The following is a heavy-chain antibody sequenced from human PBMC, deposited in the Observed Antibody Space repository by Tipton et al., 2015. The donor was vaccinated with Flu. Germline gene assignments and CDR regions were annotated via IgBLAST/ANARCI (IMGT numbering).Heavy chain of an antibody. V-gene: IGHV4-59*01. CDR2: IYYSGST. D-gene: IGHD3-10*01. CDR1: GGSISSDY. J-gene: IGHJ3*01. CDR3: VRVPFGSGTYYKTDPFDV. Sequence: TLSLTCTVSGGSISSDYWSWIRQPPGKGLEWIGYIYYSGSTTYNPSLKSRVTISLDRSKKQFSLKLNSMTAADTAVYYCVRVPFGSGTYYKTDPFDVWGQGTMVTVSS.